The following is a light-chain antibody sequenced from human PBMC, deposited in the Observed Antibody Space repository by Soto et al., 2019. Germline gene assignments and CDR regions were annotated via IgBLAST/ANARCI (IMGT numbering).Light chain of an antibody. CDR3: QLDDPSPSIT. Sequence: EIVLTQSPGTLSLSPGDRATLSCRASQSVTSSYLAWYQQKPGQAPRLLIYGASVRATGIPDRFSGTGSGTDFRLTINRLEPEDFAVYFCQLDDPSPSITFGQGTRLEIK. CDR1: QSVTSSY. V-gene: IGKV3-20*01. J-gene: IGKJ5*01. CDR2: GAS.